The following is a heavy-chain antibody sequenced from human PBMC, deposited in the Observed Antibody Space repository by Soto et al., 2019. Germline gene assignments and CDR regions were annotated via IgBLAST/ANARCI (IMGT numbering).Heavy chain of an antibody. V-gene: IGHV3-7*05. CDR3: ARDVSPGSSSLYLDAFDI. J-gene: IGHJ3*02. D-gene: IGHD6-13*01. Sequence: EVQLVESGGALVQPGESLRLSCEASGFSFSNYWMTWVRQAPGKGLEWVANIRRDGGATSYLDSVRGRFTISRDNAENSLYLQMNSLRAEDTALYYCARDVSPGSSSLYLDAFDIWGQGTMVTVSS. CDR2: IRRDGGAT. CDR1: GFSFSNYW.